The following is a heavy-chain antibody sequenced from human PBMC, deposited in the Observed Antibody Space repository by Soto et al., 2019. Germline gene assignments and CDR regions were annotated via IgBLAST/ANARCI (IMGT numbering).Heavy chain of an antibody. Sequence: QVQLVESGGGVVQPGRSLRLSCAASGFTFSSYGMHWVRQAPGKGLEWVAVISFDGSNKYYADSVKGRFTISRDNSMNTLSLQMNSLRAEDTAVYYCAKDGPPIVVVVATTGYYFDYWGQGTLVTVSS. CDR3: AKDGPPIVVVVATTGYYFDY. V-gene: IGHV3-30*18. D-gene: IGHD2-15*01. CDR1: GFTFSSYG. J-gene: IGHJ4*02. CDR2: ISFDGSNK.